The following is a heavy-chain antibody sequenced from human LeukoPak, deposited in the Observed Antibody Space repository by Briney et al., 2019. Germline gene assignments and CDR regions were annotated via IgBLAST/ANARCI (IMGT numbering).Heavy chain of an antibody. CDR3: AKDRDTAMEIDY. D-gene: IGHD5-18*01. V-gene: IGHV3-33*06. CDR2: IWYDGSKE. J-gene: IGHJ4*02. CDR1: GFSFSNYG. Sequence: GRSLRLSCAASGFSFSNYGMHWVRQAPGKGLEWVAVIWYDGSKEYYADSVKGRFTISRDNSKNTLYLQMNSLRAEDTAVYYCAKDRDTAMEIDYWGQGTLVTVSS.